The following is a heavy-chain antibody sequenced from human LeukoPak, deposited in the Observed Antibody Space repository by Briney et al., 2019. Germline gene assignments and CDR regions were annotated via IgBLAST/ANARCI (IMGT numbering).Heavy chain of an antibody. CDR2: INHSGST. V-gene: IGHV4-34*01. J-gene: IGHJ4*02. CDR3: ARGPRLRSMGEFDY. D-gene: IGHD2/OR15-2a*01. Sequence: GSLRLSCAASGFTFSSYWMSWIRQPPGKGLEWIGEINHSGSTNYNPSLKSRVTISVDTSKNQFSLKLSSVTAADTAVYYCARGPRLRSMGEFDYWGQGTLVTVSS. CDR1: GFTFSSYW.